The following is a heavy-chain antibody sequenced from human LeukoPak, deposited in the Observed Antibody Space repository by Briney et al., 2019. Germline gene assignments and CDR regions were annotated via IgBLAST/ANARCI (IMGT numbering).Heavy chain of an antibody. CDR2: IQSTGRT. J-gene: IGHJ3*01. CDR3: ARRRHHFDYYDV. Sequence: SDTLSLTCTVSGDSFTSTNYWWDWVRLPPGKGLEWIGAIQSTGRTFSNPSLKSRVTISVDTSKKQFSLDLRSATAADTAVYYCARRRHHFDYYDVWGQGTRVTVSS. D-gene: IGHD3-10*01. V-gene: IGHV4-39*01. CDR1: GDSFTSTNYW.